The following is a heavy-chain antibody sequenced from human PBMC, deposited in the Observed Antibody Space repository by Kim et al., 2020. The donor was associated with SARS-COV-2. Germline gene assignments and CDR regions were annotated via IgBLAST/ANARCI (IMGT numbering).Heavy chain of an antibody. V-gene: IGHV3-21*01. D-gene: IGHD2-15*01. J-gene: IGHJ3*02. Sequence: GGSLRLSCAASGFTFNIYNINWVRQAPGKGLEWVSSIDSRSDIYSADSVKGRFTISRDNAKNSLYLQMNSLRAEDSAIYYCARGYCSGGACNLPDAFDIWGQGTMFTVSS. CDR2: IDSRSDI. CDR1: GFTFNIYN. CDR3: ARGYCSGGACNLPDAFDI.